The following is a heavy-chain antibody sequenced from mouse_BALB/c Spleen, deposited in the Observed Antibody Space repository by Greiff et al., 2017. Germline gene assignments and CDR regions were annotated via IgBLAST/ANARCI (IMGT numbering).Heavy chain of an antibody. V-gene: IGHV5-4*02. CDR2: ISDGGSYT. Sequence: EVQGVESGGGLVKPGGSLKLSCAASGFTFSDYYMYWVRQTPEKRLEWVATISDGGSYTYYPDSVKGRFTISRDNAKNNLYLQMSSLKSEDTAMYYCARDDGYPDDWGEGTTLTVSS. CDR3: ARDDGYPDD. D-gene: IGHD2-3*01. CDR1: GFTFSDYY. J-gene: IGHJ2*01.